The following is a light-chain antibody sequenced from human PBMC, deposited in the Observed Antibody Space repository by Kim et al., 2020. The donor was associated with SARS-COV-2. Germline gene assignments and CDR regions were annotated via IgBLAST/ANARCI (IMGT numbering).Light chain of an antibody. CDR1: QSIGRW. Sequence: SASIVDTVTITCRASQSIGRWLAWYQQKPGKAPNLLIYDASVLEGGVSSRFSGSGSGTEFTLTINSLHPDDFATYYCQQYLSYFSFGQGTKVDIK. J-gene: IGKJ1*01. V-gene: IGKV1-5*01. CDR3: QQYLSYFS. CDR2: DAS.